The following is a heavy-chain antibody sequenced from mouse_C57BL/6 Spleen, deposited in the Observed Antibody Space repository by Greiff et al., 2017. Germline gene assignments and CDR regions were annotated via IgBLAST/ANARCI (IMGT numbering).Heavy chain of an antibody. V-gene: IGHV1-64*01. J-gene: IGHJ2*01. Sequence: QVHVKQPGAELVKPGASVKLSCKASGYTFPSYWMHLVKQRPGQGLEWIGMIHPNSGSTNYNEKFKSNATLTVDKSSSTAYMQLSSLTSEDSAVYYCARDSNYGGYWGQGTTLTVSS. CDR1: GYTFPSYW. CDR3: ARDSNYGGY. CDR2: IHPNSGST. D-gene: IGHD2-5*01.